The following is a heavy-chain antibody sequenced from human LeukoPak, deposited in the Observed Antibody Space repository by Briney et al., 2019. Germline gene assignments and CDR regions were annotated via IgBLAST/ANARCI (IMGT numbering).Heavy chain of an antibody. J-gene: IGHJ4*02. CDR1: GSSISSSDYY. V-gene: IGHV4-39*07. CDR2: IYYSGIT. D-gene: IGHD3-3*01. Sequence: SETLSLTCTVSGSSISSSDYYWGWIRQPPGKGLEWIGSIYYSGITYSNPSLKSRVTISVDTSKNQFSLKLSSVTAADTAVYYCARPYDFWSGSYGYWGQGTLVTVSS. CDR3: ARPYDFWSGSYGY.